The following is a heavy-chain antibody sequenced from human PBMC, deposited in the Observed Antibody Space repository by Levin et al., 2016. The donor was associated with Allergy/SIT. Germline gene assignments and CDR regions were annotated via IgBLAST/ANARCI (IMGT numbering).Heavy chain of an antibody. CDR3: ARVKLWPWTDY. J-gene: IGHJ4*02. D-gene: IGHD5-18*01. Sequence: WIRQPPGKGLEWIGYIYYSGSTNYNPSLKSRVTISVDTSKNQFSLKLSSVTAADTAVYYCARVKLWPWTDYWGQGTLVTVSS. V-gene: IGHV4-59*01. CDR2: IYYSGST.